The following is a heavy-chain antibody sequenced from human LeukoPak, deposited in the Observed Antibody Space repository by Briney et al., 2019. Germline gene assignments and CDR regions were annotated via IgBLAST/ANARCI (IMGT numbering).Heavy chain of an antibody. D-gene: IGHD5-12*01. CDR1: GFTFSSYW. Sequence: GGSLRLSCAASGFTFSSYWMSWVRQAPGKGLEWVANIKQDGSEKYYVDSVKGRFTISRDNAKNSLYLQMNSLRAEDTAVYYCARDIRYSGYDYGWRGEGPADYFDYWGQGTQVTVSS. J-gene: IGHJ4*02. CDR3: ARDIRYSGYDYGWRGEGPADYFDY. CDR2: IKQDGSEK. V-gene: IGHV3-7*01.